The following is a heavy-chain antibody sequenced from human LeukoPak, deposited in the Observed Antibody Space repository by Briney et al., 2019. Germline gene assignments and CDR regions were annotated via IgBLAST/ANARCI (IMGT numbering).Heavy chain of an antibody. D-gene: IGHD3-22*01. Sequence: GSSVKVFCKASGGTFSSYAISWVRQAPGQGLEWMGGIIPIFGTANYAQKFQGRVTITTDESTSTAYMKLSSLRSEDTAVYYCARGPLYYDSSGYYYAFDYWGQGTLVTVSS. V-gene: IGHV1-69*05. J-gene: IGHJ4*02. CDR2: IIPIFGTA. CDR3: ARGPLYYDSSGYYYAFDY. CDR1: GGTFSSYA.